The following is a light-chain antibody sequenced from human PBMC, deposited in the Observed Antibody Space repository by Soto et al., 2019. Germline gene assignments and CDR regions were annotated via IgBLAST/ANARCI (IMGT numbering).Light chain of an antibody. CDR2: KAS. V-gene: IGKV1-5*03. CDR3: QHYNSYSEA. Sequence: DIPMTQSPSTLSGSVGDRVTITCRASQTIRSWLAWYQQKPGKAPKLLIYKASTLKSGVPSRFSGSGSGTEFTLTISILQPDDYATYYCQHYNSYSEAFCQGTKVELK. J-gene: IGKJ1*01. CDR1: QTIRSW.